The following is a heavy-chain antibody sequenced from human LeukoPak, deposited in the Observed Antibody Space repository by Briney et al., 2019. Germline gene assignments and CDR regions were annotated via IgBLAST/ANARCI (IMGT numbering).Heavy chain of an antibody. V-gene: IGHV4-61*02. D-gene: IGHD3-22*01. CDR2: IYTSGST. J-gene: IGHJ3*02. CDR3: VRDEPDYYDSSGYEPNDAFDI. CDR1: GGSISSGSYY. Sequence: SQTLSLTCTVSGGSISSGSYYWSWIRQPAGKGLEWIGRIYTSGSTNYNPSLKSRVTRSVDTSKNQFSLKLSSVTAADTAVYYCVRDEPDYYDSSGYEPNDAFDIWGQGTMVTVSS.